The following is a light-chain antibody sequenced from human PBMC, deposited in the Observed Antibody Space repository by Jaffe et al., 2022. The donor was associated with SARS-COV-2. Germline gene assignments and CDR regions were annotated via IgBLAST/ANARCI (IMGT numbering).Light chain of an antibody. V-gene: IGLV2-8*01. CDR1: SSDVGVYNF. J-gene: IGLJ1*01. CDR3: SSYAGNNKGV. CDR2: EVT. Sequence: QSALTQPPSASGSPGQSVTISCTGTSSDVGVYNFVSWYQQRPGKAPKLMIYEVTKRPSGVPDRFSGSKSGNTASLTVSGLQAEDEADYYCSSYAGNNKGVFGTGTMVTVL.